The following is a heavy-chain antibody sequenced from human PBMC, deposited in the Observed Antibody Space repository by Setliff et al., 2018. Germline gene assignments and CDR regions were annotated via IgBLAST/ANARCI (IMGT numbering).Heavy chain of an antibody. CDR3: ARGEHIVSGDFYHYIDV. CDR2: TNPGGGST. J-gene: IGHJ6*03. CDR1: GYTFTNHY. Sequence: EASVKVSCKASGYTFTNHYMHWVRQAPGQGLEWMGMTNPGGGSTTYAQKFQGRVTMTRDTSTSTVYMELSSLRTEDTAVYYCARGEHIVSGDFYHYIDVWGKGTTVTVSS. V-gene: IGHV1-46*01. D-gene: IGHD2-15*01.